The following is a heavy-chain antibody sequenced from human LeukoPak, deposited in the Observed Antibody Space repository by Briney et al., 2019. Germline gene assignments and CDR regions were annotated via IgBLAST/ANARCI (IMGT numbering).Heavy chain of an antibody. D-gene: IGHD2-15*01. CDR3: AREVGLSPVVAKNWFDP. CDR1: GFTFSSYW. Sequence: PGGSLRLSCAASGFTFSSYWMSWVRQAPGKGLEWVANIKQDGSEKYYVDSVKGRFTISRDNAKNSLYLQMNSLRAEDTAVYYCAREVGLSPVVAKNWFDPWGQGTLVTVSS. CDR2: IKQDGSEK. J-gene: IGHJ5*02. V-gene: IGHV3-7*01.